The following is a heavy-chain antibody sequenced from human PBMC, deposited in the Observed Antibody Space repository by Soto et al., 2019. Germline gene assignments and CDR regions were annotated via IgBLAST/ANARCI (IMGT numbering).Heavy chain of an antibody. CDR3: VKDESINWYSGHFRH. CDR2: INWNSGSI. Sequence: GGSLRLSCAASGFTFDDYAMHGVRQVPGKGLEWVSGINWNSGSIGYGDSVKGRFAISTDNAKNSLHLQMNSLSAEDTAFYYCVKDESINWYSGHFRHWGPGTLVTVSS. J-gene: IGHJ1*01. V-gene: IGHV3-9*01. CDR1: GFTFDDYA. D-gene: IGHD6-13*01.